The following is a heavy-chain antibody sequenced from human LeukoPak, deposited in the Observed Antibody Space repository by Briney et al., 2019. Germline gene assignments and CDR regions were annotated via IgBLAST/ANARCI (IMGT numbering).Heavy chain of an antibody. V-gene: IGHV3-33*08. CDR3: ARENYDFALDY. D-gene: IGHD3-3*01. CDR2: IWYDGSNK. J-gene: IGHJ4*02. Sequence: GGSLRLSCAASGFTFSSYGMHWVRQAPGKGLERVAVIWYDGSNKYYADSVKGRFTISRDNSKNTLYLQMNSLRAEDTAVYYCARENYDFALDYWGQGTLVTVSS. CDR1: GFTFSSYG.